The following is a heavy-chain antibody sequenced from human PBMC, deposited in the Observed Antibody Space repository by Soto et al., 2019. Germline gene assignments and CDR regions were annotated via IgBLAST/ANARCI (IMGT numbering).Heavy chain of an antibody. J-gene: IGHJ6*02. V-gene: IGHV4-59*07. CDR1: GVSIISYD. CDR2: IYYSGST. Sequence: PSDTLSLTYTVSGVSIISYDWNWIRQPPGKGLEWIGYIYYSGSTNYNPSLKSRVTISVDTSKNQFSLKLSSVAAADTAVYYCATVLDSMDVWGQGTTVTVSS. D-gene: IGHD2-15*01. CDR3: ATVLDSMDV.